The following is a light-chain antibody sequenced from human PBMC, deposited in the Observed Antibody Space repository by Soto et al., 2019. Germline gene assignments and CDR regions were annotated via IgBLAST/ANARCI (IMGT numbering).Light chain of an antibody. CDR1: SSDVGGFEY. J-gene: IGLJ1*01. Sequence: QSVLSQPASVSGSPGQSITISCTGTSSDVGGFEYVSWYQHQPGKAPKLIIYDVTKRPSGVSNRFSGSKSGNTASLTISGIQAEDEGDYYCGSITRSSTSAFGNGTKVTVL. CDR2: DVT. V-gene: IGLV2-14*01. CDR3: GSITRSSTSA.